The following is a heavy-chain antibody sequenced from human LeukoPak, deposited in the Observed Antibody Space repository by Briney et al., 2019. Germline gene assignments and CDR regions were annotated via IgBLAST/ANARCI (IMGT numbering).Heavy chain of an antibody. CDR1: RFTFSNYW. CDR3: AKWGPHCVGDYCPALDS. CDR2: INQDGSKR. V-gene: IGHV3-7*01. J-gene: IGHJ4*02. Sequence: GGSLRLSCVAFRFTFSNYWMSLVRQAPGKGLEWVANINQDGSKRVYADSIKGRFTISRDNAKESLFLQLNSLRVDDTAVYFCAKWGPHCVGDYCPALDSWGQGTLVTVSS. D-gene: IGHD2-21*02.